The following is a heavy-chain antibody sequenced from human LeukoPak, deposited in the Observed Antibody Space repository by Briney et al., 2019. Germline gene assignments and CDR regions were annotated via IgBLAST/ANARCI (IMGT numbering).Heavy chain of an antibody. CDR2: ISGSGGST. J-gene: IGHJ6*03. CDR3: AGSLGYSSSWPIYYYYYYMDV. V-gene: IGHV3-23*01. D-gene: IGHD6-13*01. CDR1: VFTFSSYA. Sequence: GGSLRLSCAASVFTFSSYAMSWVRQAPGRGLEWVSAISGSGGSTYYAKSVKGRFTISRDNSKNTLYLQMNSLRAEDTAVYYCAGSLGYSSSWPIYYYYYYMDVWGKGTTVTVSS.